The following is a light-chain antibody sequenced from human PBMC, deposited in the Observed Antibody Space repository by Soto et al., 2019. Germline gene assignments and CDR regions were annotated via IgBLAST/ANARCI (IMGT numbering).Light chain of an antibody. J-gene: IGLJ2*01. CDR1: SNDVGTYIF. CDR2: EAT. CDR3: CSYAGSSTFAV. Sequence: QSALTQPASVSGSPGQSITISCTGTSNDVGTYIFVSWYQEHPGRAPKVIIYEATKRPSGVSNHFSGSKSGNTASLTISGLQAEDEADYCCCSYAGSSTFAVFGGGTQLTVL. V-gene: IGLV2-23*02.